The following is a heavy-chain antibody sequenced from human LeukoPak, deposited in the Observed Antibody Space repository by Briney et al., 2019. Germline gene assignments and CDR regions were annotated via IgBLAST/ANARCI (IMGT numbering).Heavy chain of an antibody. J-gene: IGHJ4*02. CDR2: ISSSGSTI. CDR3: VKGSYGPSVYFDY. D-gene: IGHD5-18*01. Sequence: PGGSLRLSCAASGFTFSSYEMNWVRQAPGKGPEWVSYISSSGSTIYYADSVKGRFTISRDNAKNSLYLQMNSLRAEDTAVYYCVKGSYGPSVYFDYWGQGTLVTVSS. CDR1: GFTFSSYE. V-gene: IGHV3-48*03.